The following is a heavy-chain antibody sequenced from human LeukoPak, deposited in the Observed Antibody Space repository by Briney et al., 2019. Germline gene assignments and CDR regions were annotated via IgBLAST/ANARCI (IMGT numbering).Heavy chain of an antibody. CDR2: IIPILGIA. CDR1: GGTFSSYA. D-gene: IGHD3-22*01. J-gene: IGHJ4*02. Sequence: GSSVKVSCKASGGTFSSYAISWVRQAPGQGLEWMGRIIPILGIANYAQKFQGRVTITADKSTSTAYMELSSLRSEDTAVYYCAKDRGITMIVKSARYFDYWGQGTLVTGSS. CDR3: AKDRGITMIVKSARYFDY. V-gene: IGHV1-69*04.